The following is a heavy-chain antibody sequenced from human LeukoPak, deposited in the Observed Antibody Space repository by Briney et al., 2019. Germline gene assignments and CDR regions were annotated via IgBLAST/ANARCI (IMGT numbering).Heavy chain of an antibody. CDR2: INAGNGNT. CDR1: GYTFTSYA. CDR3: ARAGDGYNYNYFDY. J-gene: IGHJ4*02. Sequence: ASVKVSCKASGYTFTSYAMHWVRQATGQRLEWMGWINAGNGNTKYSQKFQGRVTITRDTSASTAYMELSSLRSEDTAVYYCARAGDGYNYNYFDYWGQGTLVTVSS. V-gene: IGHV1-3*01. D-gene: IGHD5-24*01.